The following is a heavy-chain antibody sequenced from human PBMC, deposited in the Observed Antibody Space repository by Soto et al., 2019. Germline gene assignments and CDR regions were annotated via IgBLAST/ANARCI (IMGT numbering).Heavy chain of an antibody. CDR2: ISSSGSTI. Sequence: GGSLRLSCAASGFTFSDYYMSWIRQAPGKGLEWVSYISSSGSTIYYADSVKGRFTISRDNAKNSLYLQMNSLRAEDTAVYYCARDLSPEGDIVVVVAATYTHDAFDIWGQGTMVTVSS. CDR3: ARDLSPEGDIVVVVAATYTHDAFDI. J-gene: IGHJ3*02. CDR1: GFTFSDYY. D-gene: IGHD2-15*01. V-gene: IGHV3-11*01.